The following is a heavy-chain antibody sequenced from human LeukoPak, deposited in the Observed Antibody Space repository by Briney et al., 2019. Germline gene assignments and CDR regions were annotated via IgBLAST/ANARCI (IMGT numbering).Heavy chain of an antibody. V-gene: IGHV1-8*03. CDR2: MNPNSGNT. Sequence: GASVKVSCKASGGTFSSYAISWVRQAPGQGLEWMGWMNPNSGNTGYAQKFQGRVTITRNTSISTAYMELSSLRSEDTAVYYCARSITMNPHFDYWGQGTLVTVSP. CDR3: ARSITMNPHFDY. J-gene: IGHJ4*02. CDR1: GGTFSSYA. D-gene: IGHD3-22*01.